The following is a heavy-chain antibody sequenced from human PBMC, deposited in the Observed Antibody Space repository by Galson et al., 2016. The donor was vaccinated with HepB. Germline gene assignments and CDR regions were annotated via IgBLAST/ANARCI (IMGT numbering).Heavy chain of an antibody. CDR2: ITDNGADT. Sequence: SLRLSCAASGFTFSNYGMHWVRQAPGKGLEYVSVITDNGADTYYVDSVKGRFTISRDNSKNTLYLQMDSLRGEDTAVYYCARRFFSTEYIEHWGQGTLVTVSS. CDR3: ARRFFSTEYIEH. D-gene: IGHD2/OR15-2a*01. CDR1: GFTFSNYG. J-gene: IGHJ1*01. V-gene: IGHV3-64*02.